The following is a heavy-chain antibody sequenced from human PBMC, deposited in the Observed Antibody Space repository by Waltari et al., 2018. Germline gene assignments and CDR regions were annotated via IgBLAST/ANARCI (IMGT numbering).Heavy chain of an antibody. D-gene: IGHD3-9*01. Sequence: QLHLQDSGPGLVKPSETLALTCTVSGGSLTSSRSSWDCIRQSPGKGLEWIGHLYHIGTTFYNPSLKSRVTMSLDPSKSQFSLKLSSVTAADTTVYYCARAMRYYDILTGPSDALDIWGQGTMVTVSS. CDR2: LYHIGTT. CDR3: ARAMRYYDILTGPSDALDI. J-gene: IGHJ3*02. V-gene: IGHV4-39*07. CDR1: GGSLTSSRSS.